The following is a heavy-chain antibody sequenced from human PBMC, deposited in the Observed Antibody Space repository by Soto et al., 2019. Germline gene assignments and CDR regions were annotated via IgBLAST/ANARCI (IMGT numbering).Heavy chain of an antibody. V-gene: IGHV3-23*01. J-gene: IGHJ4*02. D-gene: IGHD6-19*01. CDR3: AKDNGVSIAVAVH. CDR2: ISGSGGST. Sequence: EVQLLESGGGSVQPGGSLRLSCAASGFTFSSYAMSWVRQAPGKGLEWVSAISGSGGSTYYADSVKGRFTISRDNSKNTLYLQMNSLRAEDTAVYYCAKDNGVSIAVAVHWGQGTLVTVSS. CDR1: GFTFSSYA.